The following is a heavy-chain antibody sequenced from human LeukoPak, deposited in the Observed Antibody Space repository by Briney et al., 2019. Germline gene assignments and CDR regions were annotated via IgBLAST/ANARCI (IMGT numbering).Heavy chain of an antibody. CDR2: INAANGNT. D-gene: IGHD6-19*01. J-gene: IGHJ5*02. CDR3: AIGAPIRVAVAATFDP. V-gene: IGHV1-3*01. CDR1: GFTFTTYT. Sequence: ASVTVSCTTSGFTFTTYTMHWVRQAPGQRLEWMGWINAANGNTQYSQKFQGRVTITRDTSASTAYMELSSLRSEDTAVYYCAIGAPIRVAVAATFDPWGQGALVTVPS.